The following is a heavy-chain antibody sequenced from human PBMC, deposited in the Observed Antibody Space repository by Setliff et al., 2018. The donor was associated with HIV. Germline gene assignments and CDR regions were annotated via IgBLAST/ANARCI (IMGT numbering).Heavy chain of an antibody. CDR3: ARGKSGSYDAYDI. CDR1: GYSISNGYY. D-gene: IGHD5-12*01. V-gene: IGHV4-38-2*01. J-gene: IGHJ3*02. Sequence: PSETLSLTCAVSGYSISNGYYWGWLRQSPGKGLEWIGSMFHSGNTYYNPSLESRVSMSVDTSTNQVSLQLSSVTAADTAVYYCARGKSGSYDAYDIWGQGTMVTVSS. CDR2: MFHSGNT.